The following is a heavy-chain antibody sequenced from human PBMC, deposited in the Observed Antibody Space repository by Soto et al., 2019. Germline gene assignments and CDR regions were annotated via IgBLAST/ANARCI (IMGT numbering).Heavy chain of an antibody. CDR1: GGSISSYY. D-gene: IGHD2-2*01. CDR2: IYYSGST. J-gene: IGHJ6*02. V-gene: IGHV4-59*01. CDR3: ARDRIVVVPAATVDYYYGMDV. Sequence: KTSETLSLTCTVSGGSISSYYWSWIRQPPGKGLEWIGYIYYSGSTNYNPSLKSRVTISVDTSKNQFSLKLSSVTAADTAVYYCARDRIVVVPAATVDYYYGMDVWGQGTTVTVSS.